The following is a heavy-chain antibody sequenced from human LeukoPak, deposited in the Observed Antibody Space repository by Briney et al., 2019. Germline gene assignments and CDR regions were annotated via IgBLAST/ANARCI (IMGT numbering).Heavy chain of an antibody. D-gene: IGHD2-15*01. CDR3: ARGSVVVVAANYWYFDL. J-gene: IGHJ2*01. CDR1: GYTFTGYY. V-gene: IGHV1-2*02. CDR2: INPNSGGT. Sequence: ASVKVSCKASGYTFTGYYMHWARQAPGQGLEWMGWINPNSGGTNYAQKFQGRVTMTRDTSISTAYMELSRLRSDDTAVYYCARGSVVVVAANYWYFDLWGRGTLVTVSS.